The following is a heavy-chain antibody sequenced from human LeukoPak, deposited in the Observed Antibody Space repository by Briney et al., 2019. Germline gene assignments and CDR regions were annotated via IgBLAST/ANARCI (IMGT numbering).Heavy chain of an antibody. V-gene: IGHV4-59*01. CDR1: GGSISSYY. Sequence: SETLSLTCTVSGGSISSYYWSWIRQPPGKGLEWIGYIYYSGSTNYNPSLKSRVTISVDTSKNQFSPKLSSVTAADTAVYYCERSNPRFGGRSDAFDIWGQGTMVTVSS. J-gene: IGHJ3*02. D-gene: IGHD3-10*01. CDR2: IYYSGST. CDR3: ERSNPRFGGRSDAFDI.